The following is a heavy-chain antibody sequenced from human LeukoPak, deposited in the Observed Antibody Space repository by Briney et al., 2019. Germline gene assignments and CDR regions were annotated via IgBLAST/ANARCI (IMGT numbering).Heavy chain of an antibody. Sequence: GGSLRLSCAASGFTFSSYWMSWVRQAPGEGLGWVANIKQEGSEKYYGDSVKGRFTISRDNAKNSLYLQMNSLRAEDPAVYYCARIVQQLETFFDYWGQGTLVTVSS. CDR2: IKQEGSEK. J-gene: IGHJ4*02. V-gene: IGHV3-7*01. CDR1: GFTFSSYW. CDR3: ARIVQQLETFFDY. D-gene: IGHD6-13*01.